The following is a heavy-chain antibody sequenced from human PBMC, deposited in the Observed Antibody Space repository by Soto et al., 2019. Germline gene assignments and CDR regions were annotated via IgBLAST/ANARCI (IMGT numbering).Heavy chain of an antibody. CDR3: ARIAHCSGGSCYSGHHYGMDV. CDR2: IIPIFGTA. Sequence: QVQLVQSGAEVRKPGSSVKVSCKASGGTFSSYAISWVRQAPGQGLEWMGGIIPIFGTANYAQKFQGRVTITADKSTSTAYMELSSLRSEDTSVYYSARIAHCSGGSCYSGHHYGMDVWGQETTVTVSS. CDR1: GGTFSSYA. V-gene: IGHV1-69*06. J-gene: IGHJ6*02. D-gene: IGHD2-15*01.